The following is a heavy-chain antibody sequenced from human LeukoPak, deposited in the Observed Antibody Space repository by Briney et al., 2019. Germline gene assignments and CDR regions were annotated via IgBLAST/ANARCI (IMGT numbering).Heavy chain of an antibody. D-gene: IGHD3-16*02. Sequence: GGSLRLSCAASGFTFSTFAMIWVRQPPGKGLEWVSSIFPSGGEIHYADSVRGRFTISRDNSKSTLSLQMNSLRAEDTAVYYCARVALSRREGYFDYWGQGTLVTVSS. CDR1: GFTFSTFA. J-gene: IGHJ4*02. V-gene: IGHV3-23*01. CDR3: ARVALSRREGYFDY. CDR2: IFPSGGEI.